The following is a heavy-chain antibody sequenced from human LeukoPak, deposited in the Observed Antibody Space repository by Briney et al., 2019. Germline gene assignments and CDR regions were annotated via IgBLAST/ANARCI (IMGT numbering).Heavy chain of an antibody. D-gene: IGHD6-13*01. CDR2: IYYSGST. CDR1: GGSISSGDYY. J-gene: IGHJ4*02. V-gene: IGHV4-30-4*01. Sequence: SQTLSLTCTVSGGSISSGDYYWSWLRQPPGKGLEWIGYIYYSGSTYYNPSLKSRVTISVDTSRDQFSLKLSSVTAADTAVYYCARVVSSSWGGYYFDYWGQGTLVTVSS. CDR3: ARVVSSSWGGYYFDY.